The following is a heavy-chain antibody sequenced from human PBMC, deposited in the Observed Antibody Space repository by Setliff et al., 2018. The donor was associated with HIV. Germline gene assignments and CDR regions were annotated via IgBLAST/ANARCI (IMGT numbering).Heavy chain of an antibody. CDR3: ASSAGAVPTTAPYGDYYYYFYMDV. CDR2: IIPIFGTP. Sequence: SVKVSCKASGYTFTDYYIHWVRQAPGQGLEWMGGIIPIFGTPDYAQRFQGRVTMTTDTSTSTAYMELRSLRSDDTAVYYCASSAGAVPTTAPYGDYYYYFYMDVWGKGTTVTVSS. CDR1: GYTFTDYY. V-gene: IGHV1-69*05. D-gene: IGHD1-1*01. J-gene: IGHJ6*03.